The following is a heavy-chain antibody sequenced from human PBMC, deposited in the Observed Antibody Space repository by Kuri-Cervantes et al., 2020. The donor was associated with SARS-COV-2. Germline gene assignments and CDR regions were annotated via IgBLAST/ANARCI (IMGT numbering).Heavy chain of an antibody. J-gene: IGHJ4*02. D-gene: IGHD6-13*01. CDR2: ISGSGGST. CDR3: ARSPGGSGGYSSSWYLY. CDR1: GFTFSSYA. Sequence: GESLKISCAASGFTFSSYAMSWVRQAPGKGLEWVSAISGSGGSTYYADSVKGRFTISRDSSKNTLYLQMNSLRAEDTAVYYCARSPGGSGGYSSSWYLYWGQGTLVTDSS. V-gene: IGHV3-23*01.